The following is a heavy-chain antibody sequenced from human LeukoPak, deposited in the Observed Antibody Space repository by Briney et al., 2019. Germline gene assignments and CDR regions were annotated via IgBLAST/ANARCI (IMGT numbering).Heavy chain of an antibody. J-gene: IGHJ5*02. CDR1: GLTGSHNY. Sequence: SGGSLRLSCAASGLTGSHNYVSWVRQAPGKGLEWVSAIHTSGDTCYADSVKGRFTISRDTSKNTLYLQINSLRVEDTAVYYCIVSRDPNPRGQGTLVTVSS. CDR2: IHTSGDT. D-gene: IGHD2-15*01. V-gene: IGHV3-53*01. CDR3: IVSRDPNP.